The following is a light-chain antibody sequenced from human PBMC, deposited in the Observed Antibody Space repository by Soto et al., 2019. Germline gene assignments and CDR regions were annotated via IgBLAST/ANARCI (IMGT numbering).Light chain of an antibody. V-gene: IGKV3-15*01. CDR3: QPYHDWPPLT. Sequence: DIVMTQSPATLSVSPGERVTLSCRASQSVGGNVAWYQQRPGQAPRLLISGASTRATGIPARFSGSGSGTEFTLTISSLQSEDFAVYHGQPYHDWPPLTFGVGTTVEIK. CDR2: GAS. CDR1: QSVGGN. J-gene: IGKJ4*01.